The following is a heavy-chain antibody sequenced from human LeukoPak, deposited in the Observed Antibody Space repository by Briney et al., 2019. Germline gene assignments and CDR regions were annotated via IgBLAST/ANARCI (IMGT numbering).Heavy chain of an antibody. J-gene: IGHJ6*02. Sequence: GRSLRLSCAASGFTFSSYAMHWVRQAPGKGLEWVAVISYDGSNKYYADSVKGRFTISRDNSKSTLYLQMNSLRAEDTAVYYCATVRRGSSGWYADVWGRGTTVTVSS. CDR2: ISYDGSNK. D-gene: IGHD6-19*01. CDR1: GFTFSSYA. V-gene: IGHV3-30-3*01. CDR3: ATVRRGSSGWYADV.